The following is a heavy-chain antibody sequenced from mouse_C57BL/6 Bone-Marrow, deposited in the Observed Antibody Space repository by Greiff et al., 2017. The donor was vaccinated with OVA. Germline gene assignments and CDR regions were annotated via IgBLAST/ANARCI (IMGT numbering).Heavy chain of an antibody. D-gene: IGHD3-1*01. Sequence: VQVVESGPGLVAPSQSLSITCTVSGFSLTSYGVDWVRQSPGKGLEWLGVIWGVGSTNYNSALKSRLSISKDNSKSQVFLKMNSLQTDDTAMYYCASGPSGAYWGQGTLVTVSA. CDR1: GFSLTSYG. V-gene: IGHV2-6*01. J-gene: IGHJ3*01. CDR3: ASGPSGAY. CDR2: IWGVGST.